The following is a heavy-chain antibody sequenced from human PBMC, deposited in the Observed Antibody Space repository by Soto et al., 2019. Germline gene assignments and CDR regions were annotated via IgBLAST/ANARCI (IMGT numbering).Heavy chain of an antibody. Sequence: RSLTCTVSGGSISRYYWNWIRQPPGKGLEWIGYIYYNGSTNYNPSLKSRVTISVDTSKSQFSLKLSSVTAADTAVYYCARDFYDISGYLDAFDIWGQGTIVTLSS. CDR1: GGSISRYY. D-gene: IGHD3-22*01. J-gene: IGHJ3*02. CDR3: ARDFYDISGYLDAFDI. CDR2: IYYNGST. V-gene: IGHV4-59*01.